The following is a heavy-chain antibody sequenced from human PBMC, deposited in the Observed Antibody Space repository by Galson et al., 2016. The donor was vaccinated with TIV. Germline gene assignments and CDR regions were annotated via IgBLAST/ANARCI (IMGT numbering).Heavy chain of an antibody. D-gene: IGHD3-9*01. CDR3: ARVGRFQYFDWPNGAFDI. CDR2: INPNSGNT. CDR1: GYTFTGYY. J-gene: IGHJ3*02. Sequence: SVKVSCKASGYTFTGYYIHWVRQAPGQGLEWMGWINPNSGNTNHAQKFQGRVTITADKSTSTAYMELSSLRSADTAVYFCARVGRFQYFDWPNGAFDIWGRGTMVTISS. V-gene: IGHV1-2*02.